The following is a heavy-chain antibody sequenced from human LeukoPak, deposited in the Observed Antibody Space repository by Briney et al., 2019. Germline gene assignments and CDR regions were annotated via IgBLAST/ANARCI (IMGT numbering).Heavy chain of an antibody. CDR3: ARAGEYIVVVPAASPYYYYMDV. J-gene: IGHJ6*03. Sequence: ASVKVSCKASGGTFISYAISWVRQAPGQGLEWMGGIIPIFGTANYAQKFQGRVTITADESTSTAYMELSSLRSEDTAVYYCARAGEYIVVVPAASPYYYYMDVWGKGTTVTVSS. CDR1: GGTFISYA. V-gene: IGHV1-69*13. CDR2: IIPIFGTA. D-gene: IGHD2-2*01.